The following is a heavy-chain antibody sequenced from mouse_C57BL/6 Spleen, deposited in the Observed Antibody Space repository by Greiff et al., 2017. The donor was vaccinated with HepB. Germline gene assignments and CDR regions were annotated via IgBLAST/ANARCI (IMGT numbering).Heavy chain of an antibody. Sequence: EVQGVESGGGLVKPGGSLKLSCAASGFTFSDYGMHWVRQAPEKGLEWVAYISSGSSTIYYADTVKGRFTISRDTAKNTLFLQMTSLRSEDTAMYYCARLTTVVAEDWYVDVWGTGTTVTVSS. D-gene: IGHD1-1*01. CDR2: ISSGSSTI. J-gene: IGHJ1*03. V-gene: IGHV5-17*01. CDR3: ARLTTVVAEDWYVDV. CDR1: GFTFSDYG.